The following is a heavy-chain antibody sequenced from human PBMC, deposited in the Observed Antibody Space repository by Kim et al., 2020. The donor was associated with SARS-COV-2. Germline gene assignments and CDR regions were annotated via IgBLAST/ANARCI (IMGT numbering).Heavy chain of an antibody. CDR2: IKQDGSEK. Sequence: GGSLRLSCAASGFTFSSYWMSWVRQAPGKGLEWVANIKQDGSEKYYVDSVKGRFTISRDNAKNSLYLQMNSLRAEDTAVYYCARDSGGIVGATNFDYWGQGTLVTVSS. J-gene: IGHJ4*02. D-gene: IGHD1-26*01. CDR3: ARDSGGIVGATNFDY. CDR1: GFTFSSYW. V-gene: IGHV3-7*01.